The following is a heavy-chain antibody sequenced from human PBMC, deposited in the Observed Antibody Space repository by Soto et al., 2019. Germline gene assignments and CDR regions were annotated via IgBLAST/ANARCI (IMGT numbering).Heavy chain of an antibody. J-gene: IGHJ6*02. V-gene: IGHV1-8*02. Sequence: TDICHASRHTFPTHATNWEPQATGKEIEWMGWMNPNSGNTGYAQKVQGRVTMTRNTSISTAYMELSSLRSEDTAVYYWARVELRPDVRVQGTPVT. CDR3: ARVELRPDV. D-gene: IGHD3-10*01. CDR1: RHTFPTHA. CDR2: MNPNSGNT.